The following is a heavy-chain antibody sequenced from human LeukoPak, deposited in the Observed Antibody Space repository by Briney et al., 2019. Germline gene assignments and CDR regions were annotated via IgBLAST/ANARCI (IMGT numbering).Heavy chain of an antibody. Sequence: TGGSLRLSCTTSGFTFGDYAMSWVRQAPGKGLEWVSVIYSGGSTYYADSVKGRFTISRDNSKNTRYLQMNSLRAEDTAVYFCATGERMVRGDGVDYWGQGTLVTVSS. CDR1: GFTFGDYA. J-gene: IGHJ4*02. D-gene: IGHD3-10*01. CDR3: ATGERMVRGDGVDY. V-gene: IGHV3-66*01. CDR2: IYSGGST.